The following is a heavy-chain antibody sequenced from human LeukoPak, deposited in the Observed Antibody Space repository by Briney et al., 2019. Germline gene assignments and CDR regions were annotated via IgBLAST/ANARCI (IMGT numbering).Heavy chain of an antibody. D-gene: IGHD2-2*01. CDR2: IHYSGGT. CDR1: GGSTSSYY. Sequence: PSETLSLTWAVAGGSTSSYYWSWIRQPPRKGLGWVGYIHYSGGTNYNPSHKSRVSISIDTYKNKCSVQLNPVTAADTAVYYCAREVVPAAIPYYFDYWGQRTLVTVSS. J-gene: IGHJ4*02. CDR3: AREVVPAAIPYYFDY. V-gene: IGHV4-59*08.